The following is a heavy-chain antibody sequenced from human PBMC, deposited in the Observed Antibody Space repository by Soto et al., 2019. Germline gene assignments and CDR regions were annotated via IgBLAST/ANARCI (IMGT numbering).Heavy chain of an antibody. D-gene: IGHD2-8*01. CDR1: GGSISSGDYY. CDR3: ARGGYAGDWFDP. J-gene: IGHJ5*02. CDR2: IYYSGST. V-gene: IGHV4-30-4*01. Sequence: PSETLSLTCTVSGGSISSGDYYWSWIRQPPGKGLEWIGYIYYSGSTYYNPSLKSRVTISVDTSKNQFSLKPSSVTAADTAVYCCARGGYAGDWFDPWGQGTLVTVSS.